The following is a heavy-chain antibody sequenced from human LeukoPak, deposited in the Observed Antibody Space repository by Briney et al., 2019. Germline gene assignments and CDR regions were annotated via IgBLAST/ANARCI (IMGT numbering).Heavy chain of an antibody. J-gene: IGHJ4*02. CDR3: AQGFDY. CDR1: GFTFSSYA. V-gene: IGHV3-30*01. Sequence: PGGSLRLSCAASGFTFSSYAMHWVRQAPGKGLEWVAVILYDGSNKYYADSVKGRFTISRDNSKNTLYLQMNSLRAEDTAVYYCAQGFDYWGQGTLVTVSS. CDR2: ILYDGSNK.